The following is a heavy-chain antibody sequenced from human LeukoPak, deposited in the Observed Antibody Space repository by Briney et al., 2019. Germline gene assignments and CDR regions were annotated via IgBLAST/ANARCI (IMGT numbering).Heavy chain of an antibody. J-gene: IGHJ5*02. CDR2: INHSGST. V-gene: IGHV4-34*01. D-gene: IGHD6-13*01. CDR1: GGSFSGYY. CDR3: ARGSGSSWYRGGWFDP. Sequence: PSETLSLTCAVYGGSFSGYYWSWIRQPPGKGLEWIGEINHSGSTNYNPPLKSRVTISVDTSKNQFSLKLSSVTAADTAVYYCARGSGSSWYRGGWFDPWGQGTLVTVSS.